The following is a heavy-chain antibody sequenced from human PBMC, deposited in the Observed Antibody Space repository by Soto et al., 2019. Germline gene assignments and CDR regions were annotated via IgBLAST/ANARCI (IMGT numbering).Heavy chain of an antibody. CDR3: AHQGVFTASVFDY. D-gene: IGHD3-16*01. Sequence: QITLKESGPTLVKPTQTLTLTCAFSGFSLSTNGVGVAWIRQPPGKALEWLALIYWDDDKRYSPSLRNRLTITKDTSKKQVVIKMANMDPVDTATYYCAHQGVFTASVFDYWGQGTLVTVSS. CDR2: IYWDDDK. V-gene: IGHV2-5*02. J-gene: IGHJ4*02. CDR1: GFSLSTNGVG.